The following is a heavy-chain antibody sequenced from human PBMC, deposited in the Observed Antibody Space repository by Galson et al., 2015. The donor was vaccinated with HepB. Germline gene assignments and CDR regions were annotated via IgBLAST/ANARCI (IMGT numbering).Heavy chain of an antibody. CDR1: GGTINSYA. V-gene: IGHV1-69*13. Sequence: SVKVSCKASGGTINSYAISWVRQAPGRELEWMGGIIPVFGTTNYAQKFQGRVTITADESTSTAYMEMNSLSSEDTAVYYCARTPVWGIPATGSLNWFDPWGQGPLLTVSS. J-gene: IGHJ5*02. D-gene: IGHD6-13*01. CDR2: IIPVFGTT. CDR3: ARTPVWGIPATGSLNWFDP.